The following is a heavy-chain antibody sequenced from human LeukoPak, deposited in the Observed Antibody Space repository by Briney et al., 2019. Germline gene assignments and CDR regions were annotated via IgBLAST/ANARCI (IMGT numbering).Heavy chain of an antibody. CDR1: VYSTTGGYY. J-gene: IGHJ4*02. CDR3: ARSDAIAAAGTHFDY. D-gene: IGHD6-13*01. Sequence: SETLSLTRTVSVYSTTGGYYWAWIGQPAGKGLEWIGRFYTSGSTNYNPSLKSRVTISVDTSKNQFSLKLSSVTAADTAVYYCARSDAIAAAGTHFDYWGQGTLVTVSS. CDR2: FYTSGST. V-gene: IGHV4-38-2*02.